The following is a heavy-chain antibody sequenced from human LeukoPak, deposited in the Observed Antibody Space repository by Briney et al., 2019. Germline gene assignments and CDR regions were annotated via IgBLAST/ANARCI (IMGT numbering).Heavy chain of an antibody. CDR1: GFTFSTYS. D-gene: IGHD2-15*01. V-gene: IGHV3-21*01. CDR3: ARVPQYCSGGSCYSFHY. CDR2: IISSSSYI. Sequence: MPGGSLRLSCAASGFTFSTYSMNWLRQAPGKGLEWVASIISSSSYIYYADSVKGRFTISRDNAKNSLYLQMNSLRAEDTAVYYCARVPQYCSGGSCYSFHYWGQGTLVTVSS. J-gene: IGHJ4*02.